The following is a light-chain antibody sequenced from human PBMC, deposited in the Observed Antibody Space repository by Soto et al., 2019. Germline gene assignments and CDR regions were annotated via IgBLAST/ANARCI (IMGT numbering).Light chain of an antibody. V-gene: IGKV3-15*01. J-gene: IGKJ5*01. CDR1: QSVNLN. CDR2: RAS. CDR3: QQYNNWPIT. Sequence: EIMMTQSPGTLSVSPGEGATLSCTASQSVNLNLAWYQQKPGQAPRLLIYRASTRTTGIPARFSGSGSGTEFTLTINSLQSEDFAVYYCQQYNNWPITFGQGTRLEIK.